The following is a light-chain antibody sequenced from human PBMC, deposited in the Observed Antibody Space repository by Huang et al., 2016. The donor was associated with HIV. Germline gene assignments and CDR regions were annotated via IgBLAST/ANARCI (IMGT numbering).Light chain of an antibody. CDR2: AAS. CDR1: QGVSSN. CDR3: QQYNNWPRT. J-gene: IGKJ1*01. V-gene: IGKV3-15*01. Sequence: EIVMTQSPATLSVSPGERATLSCRASQGVSSNLAWYQQKPGQAPRLLIYAASTRATGIPARYSGSGSGTEFTLTISSLQSEDFAVYYCQQYNNWPRTFGQGTKVEIK.